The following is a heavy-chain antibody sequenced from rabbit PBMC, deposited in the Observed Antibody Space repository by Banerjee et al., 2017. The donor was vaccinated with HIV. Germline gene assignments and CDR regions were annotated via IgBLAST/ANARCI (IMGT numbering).Heavy chain of an antibody. V-gene: IGHV1S43*01. Sequence: QSLEESGGDLVKPGASLTLTCTASGFDLSSYYYMYWVRQAPGKGLELIACIWTSSGSTWYASWAKGRFTISKSTSLIAVDLKMTSLTAADTATYFCARDLDGSSGLWGPGTLVTVS. J-gene: IGHJ4*01. CDR2: IWTSSGST. CDR1: GFDLSSYYY. CDR3: ARDLDGSSGL. D-gene: IGHD1-1*01.